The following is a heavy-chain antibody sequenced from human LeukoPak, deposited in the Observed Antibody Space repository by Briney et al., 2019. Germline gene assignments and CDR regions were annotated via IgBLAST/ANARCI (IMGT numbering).Heavy chain of an antibody. D-gene: IGHD6-19*01. Sequence: PSETLSPTCTVSGGSISSNTFYWGWIRQPPGKGLEWIGSIYSGGSTYYNPSLKSRVTMSVDTSKNQFSLSLSSVTASDTAVYYCARLVSSSGSFDYWGQGTLVTVSS. CDR3: ARLVSSSGSFDY. CDR2: IYSGGST. CDR1: GGSISSNTFY. J-gene: IGHJ4*03. V-gene: IGHV4-39*01.